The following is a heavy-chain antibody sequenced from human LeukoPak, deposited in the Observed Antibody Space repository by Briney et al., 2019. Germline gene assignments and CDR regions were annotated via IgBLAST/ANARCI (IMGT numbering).Heavy chain of an antibody. J-gene: IGHJ5*02. CDR1: GFTFSSYA. CDR2: ISGSGGST. V-gene: IGHV3-23*01. Sequence: PGGSLRLSCAASGFTFSSYAMSWVRQAPGKGLEWVSAISGSGGSTYYADSVKGRFTISRDNSKNTLYLQMNSLRAEDTAVYYCAKDIVEARGSGSYYIPNWFDPWGQGTLVTVSS. CDR3: AKDIVEARGSGSYYIPNWFDP. D-gene: IGHD3-10*01.